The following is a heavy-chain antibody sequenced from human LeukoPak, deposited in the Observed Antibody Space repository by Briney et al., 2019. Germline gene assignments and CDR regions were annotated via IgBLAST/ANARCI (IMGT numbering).Heavy chain of an antibody. V-gene: IGHV3-23*05. CDR2: TDGSGSRT. CDR3: AKMAWLGDPSGEGH. J-gene: IGHJ4*02. D-gene: IGHD3-10*01. Sequence: PGGSLRLSCAASGFTFSSYAMSWVRQAPGKGLEWVSTTDGSGSRTFYGDSVRGRFTISRDNSKNTLYLQLNSLRVEDTAVYYCAKMAWLGDPSGEGHWGQGILVTVSS. CDR1: GFTFSSYA.